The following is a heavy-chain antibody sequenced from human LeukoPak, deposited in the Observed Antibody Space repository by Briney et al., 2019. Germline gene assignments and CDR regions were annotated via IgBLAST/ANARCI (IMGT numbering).Heavy chain of an antibody. CDR1: GFTFSSYS. Sequence: GGSLRLSCAASGFTFSSYSMNWVRQAPGKGLEWVSYISSSSSTIYYADSVKGRFTISRDNAKNSLYLQMNSLRAEDTAVYYCARDPTVTTPYYMDVWGKGTTVTVSS. V-gene: IGHV3-48*04. CDR2: ISSSSSTI. D-gene: IGHD4-11*01. CDR3: ARDPTVTTPYYMDV. J-gene: IGHJ6*03.